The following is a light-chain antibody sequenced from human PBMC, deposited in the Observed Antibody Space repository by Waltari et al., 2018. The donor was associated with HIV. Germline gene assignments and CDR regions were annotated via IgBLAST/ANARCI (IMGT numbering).Light chain of an antibody. Sequence: DSVMTQFPLSLPVALGHSSSISRTSNQSLFYSPGNTHLNWLQQRPCQSPRRLLSKVSNLDAGVPDIFTGSGSGTDFTLKISMVEAEDVGFYYCMQGRHWPGTFGQGTKVEIK. CDR2: KVS. CDR3: MQGRHWPGT. CDR1: QSLFYSPGNTH. V-gene: IGKV2-30*01. J-gene: IGKJ1*01.